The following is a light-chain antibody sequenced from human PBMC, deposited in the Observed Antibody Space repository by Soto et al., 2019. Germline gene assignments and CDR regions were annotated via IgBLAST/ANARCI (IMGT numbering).Light chain of an antibody. CDR2: TTS. CDR3: QQTNNFPRT. J-gene: IGKJ1*01. CDR1: QGISNW. V-gene: IGKV1-12*01. Sequence: DIQMTQSPSFVSASVGDRVTITCRASQGISNWLVWYQQKPGRAPKLLVHTTSNLESGVPSRFSGSGYGTDFTLTISSLQPEDFATYYCQQTNNFPRTFGQGTKVEIK.